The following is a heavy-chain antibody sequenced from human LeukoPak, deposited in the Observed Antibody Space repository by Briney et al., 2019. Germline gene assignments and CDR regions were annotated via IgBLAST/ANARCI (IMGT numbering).Heavy chain of an antibody. CDR3: AREGLGELTLDY. V-gene: IGHV1-18*01. Sequence: ASVKVSCKASGYTFTSYGISWLRQAPGQGLEWMGWISTYNGDTNYAQKLQGRVTMTTDTSTNTAYMELRSLRSDDTAVYYCAREGLGELTLDYWGQGTLVTVSS. D-gene: IGHD3-16*01. CDR1: GYTFTSYG. CDR2: ISTYNGDT. J-gene: IGHJ4*02.